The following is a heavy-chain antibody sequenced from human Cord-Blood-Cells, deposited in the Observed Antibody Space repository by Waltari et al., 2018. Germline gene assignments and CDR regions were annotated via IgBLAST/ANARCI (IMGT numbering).Heavy chain of an antibody. D-gene: IGHD1-1*01. CDR1: GFTFRSAG. CDR2: ISYDGSNK. Sequence: QVQLVESGGGVVQPGRALRPSCAASGFTFRSAGLHWVRQAPGKGLEWVAVISYDGSNKYYADSVKGRFTISRDNSKNTLYLQMNSLRAEDTAVYYCAKDQTGTLDYWGQGTLVTVSS. CDR3: AKDQTGTLDY. J-gene: IGHJ4*02. V-gene: IGHV3-30*18.